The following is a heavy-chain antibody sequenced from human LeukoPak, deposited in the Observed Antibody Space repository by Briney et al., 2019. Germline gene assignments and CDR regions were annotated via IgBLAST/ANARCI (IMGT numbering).Heavy chain of an antibody. V-gene: IGHV4-59*08. CDR2: LFHSGTR. CDR1: GGSITSYY. D-gene: IGHD4-23*01. J-gene: IGHJ4*02. Sequence: SETLSLTCTVSGGSITSYYWSWIRQPPGKGLEWIGYLFHSGTRRYNPSLRSRVTISADTTKNQSFLTLNSTTAADTAVYYCARRRGWKQHLVYFDYWGQGTLASVSS. CDR3: ARRRGWKQHLVYFDY.